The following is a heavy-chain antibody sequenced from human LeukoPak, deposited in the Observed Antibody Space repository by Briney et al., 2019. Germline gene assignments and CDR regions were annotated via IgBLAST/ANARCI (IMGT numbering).Heavy chain of an antibody. J-gene: IGHJ4*02. D-gene: IGHD2-21*01. CDR1: GYTFTSYD. V-gene: IGHV1-8*03. CDR2: MNPNSGNT. CDR3: ARGRGEHIVVVIAKYYFDY. Sequence: ASVKVSCKASGYTFTSYDINWVRQATGQGLEWMGWMNPNSGNTGYAQKFQGRVTITRNTSISTAYMELSSLRSEDTAVYYCARGRGEHIVVVIAKYYFDYWGQGTLVTVSS.